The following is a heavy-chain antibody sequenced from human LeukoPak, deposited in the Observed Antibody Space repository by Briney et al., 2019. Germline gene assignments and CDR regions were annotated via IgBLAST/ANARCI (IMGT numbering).Heavy chain of an antibody. CDR2: NYYTGNT. V-gene: IGHV4-59*08. CDR1: GGSISDYY. J-gene: IGHJ3*02. Sequence: PSETLSLTCSVSGGSISDYYWSWIRQPPGKGLEWIGYNYYTGNTNYNPSLKSRITISVDTSKNQFSLKLNSVTAADTAMYYCARLKPYYSSGSDAFDIWGQGTMVTVSS. CDR3: ARLKPYYSSGSDAFDI. D-gene: IGHD6-19*01.